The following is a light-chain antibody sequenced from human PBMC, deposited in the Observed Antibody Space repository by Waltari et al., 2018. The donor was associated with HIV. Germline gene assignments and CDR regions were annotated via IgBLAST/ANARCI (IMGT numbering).Light chain of an antibody. CDR2: ASS. V-gene: IGKV1-12*01. CDR1: QSIVTW. CDR3: QQAHSRPWT. J-gene: IGKJ1*01. Sequence: DIQMTQSPSLVSASVGDRVTSTCRASQSIVTWLSWYQQKPGTAPALLIFASSRLQGGIPGRFSGSGSGTNFTLTIRNIQPDDFAIYHCQQAHSRPWTFGQRTKVE.